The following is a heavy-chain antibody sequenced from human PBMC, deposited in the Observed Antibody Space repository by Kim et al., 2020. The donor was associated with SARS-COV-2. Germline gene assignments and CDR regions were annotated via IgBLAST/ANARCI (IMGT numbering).Heavy chain of an antibody. CDR3: AKDLGGSFDY. D-gene: IGHD7-27*01. V-gene: IGHV3-23*01. CDR2: NT. J-gene: IGHJ4*02. Sequence: NTNYADPVKGRFTMSRDNSKNTLYLQMNSRRAEDTAVYYCAKDLGGSFDYWGQGTLVTVSS.